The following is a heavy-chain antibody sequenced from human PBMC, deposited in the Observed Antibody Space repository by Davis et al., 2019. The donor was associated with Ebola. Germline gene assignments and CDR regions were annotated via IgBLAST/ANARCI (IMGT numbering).Heavy chain of an antibody. J-gene: IGHJ4*02. Sequence: ASVKVSCKASGYTFTSYAMHWVRQAPGQRLEWMGWINAGNGNTKYSQKFQGRVTITRDTSASTAYMELSSLRSEDTAVYYCARAPLRYFDWSLPAFDYWGQGTLVTVSS. CDR3: ARAPLRYFDWSLPAFDY. CDR2: INAGNGNT. CDR1: GYTFTSYA. V-gene: IGHV1-3*01. D-gene: IGHD3-9*01.